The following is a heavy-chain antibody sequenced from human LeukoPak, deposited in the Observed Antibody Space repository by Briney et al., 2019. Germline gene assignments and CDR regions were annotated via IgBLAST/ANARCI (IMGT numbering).Heavy chain of an antibody. J-gene: IGHJ3*02. CDR1: GGSISADY. CDR2: IFHSGST. Sequence: PSETLSLTCAVSGGSISADYWSWIRQPPGKGLEWIGYIFHSGSTKYNPSLKSRATISIDKSKSQFSLKLSSVTAADTALYYCARHPPRDSSGNNAFDIWGQGTMVTVSS. V-gene: IGHV4-59*08. CDR3: ARHPPRDSSGNNAFDI. D-gene: IGHD3-22*01.